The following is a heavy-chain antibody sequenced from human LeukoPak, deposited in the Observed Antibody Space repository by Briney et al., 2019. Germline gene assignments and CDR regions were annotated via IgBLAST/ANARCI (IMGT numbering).Heavy chain of an antibody. CDR3: AKASTPHYDILTGHPLPWGPNFDY. J-gene: IGHJ4*02. V-gene: IGHV3-30*18. CDR2: ISYDGSNK. D-gene: IGHD3-9*01. Sequence: GGSLRLSCAASGFTFSSYGMHWVRQAPGKGLEWVAVISYDGSNKYYADSVKGRFTISRDNSKNTLYLQMNSLRAEDTAVYYCAKASTPHYDILTGHPLPWGPNFDYWGQGTLVTVSS. CDR1: GFTFSSYG.